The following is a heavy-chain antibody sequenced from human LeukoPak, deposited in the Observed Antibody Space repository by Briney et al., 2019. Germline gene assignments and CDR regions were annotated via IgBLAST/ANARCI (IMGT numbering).Heavy chain of an antibody. CDR1: GFTFSNYW. D-gene: IGHD1-20*01. V-gene: IGHV3-74*01. CDR2: VNSDGSTT. Sequence: GGSLRLSCAASGFTFSNYWMRWVRQAPGKGLVWVSRVNSDGSTTTYADSVKGRFTISRDNAKNTLYLQMNSLRAEDTAVYYCESIITEIPNWGQGTLVTVSS. CDR3: ESIITEIPN. J-gene: IGHJ4*02.